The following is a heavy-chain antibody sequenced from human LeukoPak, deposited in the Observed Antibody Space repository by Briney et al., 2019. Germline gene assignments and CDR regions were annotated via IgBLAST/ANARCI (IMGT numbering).Heavy chain of an antibody. V-gene: IGHV3-74*01. J-gene: IGHJ4*02. CDR2: INGDGSST. Sequence: GGSLRLSCAASGFTFSSYWMHWVRQAPGKGLVWVSRINGDGSSTSYADSVKGRFTISRDNAKNTLYLQMNSLRAEDTAVYYCARAGGRELFDYWGQGTLVTVSS. CDR1: GFTFSSYW. CDR3: ARAGGRELFDY. D-gene: IGHD1-26*01.